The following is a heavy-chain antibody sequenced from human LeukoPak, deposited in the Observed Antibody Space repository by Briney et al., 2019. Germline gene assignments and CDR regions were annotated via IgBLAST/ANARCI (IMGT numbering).Heavy chain of an antibody. D-gene: IGHD3-10*01. CDR1: GFTFSSYA. V-gene: IGHV3-23*01. CDR3: AKYRYYGSGSYRDAFDI. Sequence: GGSLRLSCAASGFTFSSYAMSWVRQAPGKGLEWDSAIRGSGGSTYYADSVKGRFPISRDNSKHTLYLQMNSLRAEDTAVYYCAKYRYYGSGSYRDAFDIWGKGTMVTVSS. J-gene: IGHJ3*02. CDR2: IRGSGGST.